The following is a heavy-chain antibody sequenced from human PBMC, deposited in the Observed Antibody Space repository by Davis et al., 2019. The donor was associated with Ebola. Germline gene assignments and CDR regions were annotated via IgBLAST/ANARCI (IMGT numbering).Heavy chain of an antibody. Sequence: GTLKISCAASGFIVSDKYMSWVRQAPGKGLEWVSVIYRDGRTYYADSVKGRFTVSRDNFKNTLYLQMNSLRAEDTAVYYCAKGPLYYDTHWGQGTLVTVSS. CDR3: AKGPLYYDTH. CDR2: IYRDGRT. CDR1: GFIVSDKY. V-gene: IGHV3-53*01. D-gene: IGHD3-22*01. J-gene: IGHJ1*01.